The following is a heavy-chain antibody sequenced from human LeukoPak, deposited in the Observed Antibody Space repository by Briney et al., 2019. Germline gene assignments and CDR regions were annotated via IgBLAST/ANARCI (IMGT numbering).Heavy chain of an antibody. J-gene: IGHJ4*02. CDR2: IYYSGSA. D-gene: IGHD3-10*01. CDR3: ARIRGAGDFDF. V-gene: IGHV4-39*07. CDR1: GGSIRSSSHY. Sequence: SETLSLTCTVSGGSIRSSSHYWGWIRQPPGKGLEWSGNIYYSGSAYYNPSLESRVTISVDTSKNQFSLKLSSVTAADTAVYYCARIRGAGDFDFWGQGTLVPVSS.